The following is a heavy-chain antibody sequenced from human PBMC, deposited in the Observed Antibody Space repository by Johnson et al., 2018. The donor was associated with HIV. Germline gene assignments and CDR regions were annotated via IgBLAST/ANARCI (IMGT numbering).Heavy chain of an antibody. V-gene: IGHV3-64*04. D-gene: IGHD3-10*01. CDR3: ARARRVRGVIIPDAFDI. CDR1: GFTFSHNA. Sequence: QVQLVESGGGLVQPGGSLRLSCAASGFTFSHNAMHWVRQGPGKGLEYVSAISSNGGNKYYADSVKGRFTISRDNSRNTLYLQMNSLRAEDTAVYYCARARRVRGVIIPDAFDIWGQGTTVIVSS. CDR2: ISSNGGNK. J-gene: IGHJ3*02.